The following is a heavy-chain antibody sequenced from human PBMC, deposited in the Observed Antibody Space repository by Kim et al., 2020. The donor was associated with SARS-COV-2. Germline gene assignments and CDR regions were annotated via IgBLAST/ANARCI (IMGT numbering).Heavy chain of an antibody. CDR3: AREYDSSGYYYYFDY. V-gene: IGHV3-11*04. D-gene: IGHD3-22*01. Sequence: DSVKGRFTISRDNAKKSLYLQMSNLRADGTAVYYCAREYDSSGYYYYFDYWGQGTLVTVSS. J-gene: IGHJ4*02.